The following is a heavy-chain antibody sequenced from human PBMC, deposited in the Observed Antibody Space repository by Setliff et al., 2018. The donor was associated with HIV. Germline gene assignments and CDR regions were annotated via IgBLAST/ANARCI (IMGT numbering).Heavy chain of an antibody. CDR3: ARGGTSSNWFGP. V-gene: IGHV4-59*01. Sequence: PSETLSLTCTVSGGSISSYYWNWIRQPPGKGLEWIGYIDYSGSTNYNTSLRSRVTISLDTSKNQFSLKLTSVTAADTAVYYCARGGTSSNWFGPWGQGTLVTVSS. D-gene: IGHD2-2*01. J-gene: IGHJ5*02. CDR1: GGSISSYY. CDR2: IDYSGST.